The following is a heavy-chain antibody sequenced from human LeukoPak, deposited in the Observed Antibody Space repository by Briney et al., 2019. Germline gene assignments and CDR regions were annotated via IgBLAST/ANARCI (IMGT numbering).Heavy chain of an antibody. Sequence: GSLRLSCVASGFTFSSYSMKWVRQAPGKGLEWISCISSSSSYIYYADSVKGRFTISRDNAKNSVYLQVNSLRAEDTAVYYCTRAVAAADFSPGYWGQGTLVTVSS. CDR1: GFTFSSYS. CDR3: TRAVAAADFSPGY. CDR2: ISSSSSYI. J-gene: IGHJ4*02. D-gene: IGHD3/OR15-3a*01. V-gene: IGHV3-21*01.